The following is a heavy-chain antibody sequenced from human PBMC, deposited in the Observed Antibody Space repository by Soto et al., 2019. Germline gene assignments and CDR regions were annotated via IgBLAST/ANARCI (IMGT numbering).Heavy chain of an antibody. V-gene: IGHV2-70*01. Sequence: SGPTLVNPTQTLTLTCTFSGFSLSTSGMCVSWIRQPPGKALEWLALIDWDDDKYYSTSLKTRLTISKDTSKNQVVLTMTNMDPVDTATYYCARIRGIAVAGLYYYYGMDVWGQGTTVTVSS. D-gene: IGHD6-19*01. J-gene: IGHJ6*02. CDR3: ARIRGIAVAGLYYYYGMDV. CDR1: GFSLSTSGMC. CDR2: IDWDDDK.